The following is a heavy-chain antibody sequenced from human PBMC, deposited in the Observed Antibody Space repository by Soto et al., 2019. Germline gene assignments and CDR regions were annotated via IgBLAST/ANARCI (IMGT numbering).Heavy chain of an antibody. V-gene: IGHV3-30*03. CDR2: ISYDGSNR. Sequence: QVQLAESGGGVVQPGRSLRLSCTTSGFVFNDYDIHWVRQAPAKGLAWLASISYDGSNRYYADSVKGRFTISRDKSKNPLSLQINRLGAEDTAVYYCSRGITGGLDAWGPGTLVTVSS. CDR3: SRGITGGLDA. J-gene: IGHJ5*02. D-gene: IGHD1-20*01. CDR1: GFVFNDYD.